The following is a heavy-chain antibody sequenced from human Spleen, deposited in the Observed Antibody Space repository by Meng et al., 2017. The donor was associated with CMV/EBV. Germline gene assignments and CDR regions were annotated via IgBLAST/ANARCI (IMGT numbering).Heavy chain of an antibody. CDR1: GFTCSSYA. CDR3: ARDLFEYSSSSGGY. J-gene: IGHJ4*02. D-gene: IGHD6-6*01. V-gene: IGHV3-30*04. CDR2: ISYDGSNK. Sequence: ASGFTCSSYAMHWVRQAPGKGLEWVAVISYDGSNKYYADSVKGRFTISRDNSKNTLYPQMNSLRAEDTAVYYCARDLFEYSSSSGGYWGQGTLVTVSS.